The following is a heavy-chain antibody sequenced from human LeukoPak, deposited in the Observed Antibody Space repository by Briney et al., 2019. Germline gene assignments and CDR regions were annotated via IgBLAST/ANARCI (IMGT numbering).Heavy chain of an antibody. Sequence: PGGSPRLSCAASGFSFRVYAMSWVPEAPGKGLEWVSDISGSGGSTYYADSVKGRFTISRDNSKNTLYLQMNSLKAEDTAAYYCAKDLYYYESSGYYNFDYWGQGTLVTVSS. V-gene: IGHV3-23*01. CDR2: ISGSGGST. CDR1: GFSFRVYA. J-gene: IGHJ4*02. D-gene: IGHD3-22*01. CDR3: AKDLYYYESSGYYNFDY.